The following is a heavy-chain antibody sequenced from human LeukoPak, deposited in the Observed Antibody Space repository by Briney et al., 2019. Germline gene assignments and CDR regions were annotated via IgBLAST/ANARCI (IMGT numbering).Heavy chain of an antibody. V-gene: IGHV3-15*01. CDR2: IKTKGDGGTT. J-gene: IGHJ4*02. CDR3: ATPGRRWDYFDF. D-gene: IGHD5-24*01. Sequence: PGGSLRLSCTVSGFTLSNARMTWVRQAPGKGLEWIGRIKTKGDGGTTDYAAPVKGRFTILRDDSKNTVYLQMNSLKIEDTAVYSCATPGRRWDYFDFWGRGTLVTVSS. CDR1: GFTLSNAR.